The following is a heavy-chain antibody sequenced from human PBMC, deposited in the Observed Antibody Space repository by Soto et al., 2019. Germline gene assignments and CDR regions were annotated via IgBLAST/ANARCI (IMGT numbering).Heavy chain of an antibody. CDR2: IYYSGST. V-gene: IGHV4-59*08. CDR1: GGSISSYY. J-gene: IGHJ6*02. CDR3: ARTSPYYYDSSGLYYYGMDV. D-gene: IGHD3-22*01. Sequence: QVQLQESGPGLVKPSETLSLTCTVSGGSISSYYWSWIRQPPGKGLEWIGYIYYSGSTNYNPSLKRRVTISVDTSKNQFSLKLSSVTAADTAVYYCARTSPYYYDSSGLYYYGMDVWGQGTTVTVSS.